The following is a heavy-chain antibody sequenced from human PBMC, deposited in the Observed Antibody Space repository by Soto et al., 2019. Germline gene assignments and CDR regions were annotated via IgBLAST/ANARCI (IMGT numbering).Heavy chain of an antibody. CDR3: AKDRPRGSYRGPFDY. CDR2: ISYDGSNK. J-gene: IGHJ4*02. CDR1: GFTFSSYG. Sequence: PGGSLRLSCAASGFTFSSYGMHWVRQAPGKGLEWVAVISYDGSNKYYADPVKGRFTISRDNSKNTLYLQMNSLRAEDTAVYYCAKDRPRGSYRGPFDYWGQGTLVTVSS. V-gene: IGHV3-30*18. D-gene: IGHD1-26*01.